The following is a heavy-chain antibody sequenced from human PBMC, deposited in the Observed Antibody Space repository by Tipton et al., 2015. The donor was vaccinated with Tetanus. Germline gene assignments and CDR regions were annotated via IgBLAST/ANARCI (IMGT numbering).Heavy chain of an antibody. CDR2: ISSTSSYI. V-gene: IGHV3-21*01. Sequence: SLRLSCADSGFTFSNYRMNWVRQAPGRGLQWVASISSTSSYIYYADSVKGRFTISRDNAKNSLYLQINSLRAEDAALYYCASGRTLDSWGQGTLVTVSS. J-gene: IGHJ4*02. CDR1: GFTFSNYR. CDR3: ASGRTLDS.